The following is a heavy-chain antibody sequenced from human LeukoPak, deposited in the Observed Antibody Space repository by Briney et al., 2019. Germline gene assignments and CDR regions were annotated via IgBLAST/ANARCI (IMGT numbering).Heavy chain of an antibody. CDR1: GASISSSRYY. V-gene: IGHV4-39*01. CDR2: IYYSGNT. Sequence: SETLSLTCTVSGASISSSRYYWGWIRQPPGKGLEWIGSIYYSGNTYYNPSLKSRVAISVDTAKNQFSLRLRSVTAADTAVYYCARVSYDSSGYYYDYWGQGTLVTVSS. D-gene: IGHD3-22*01. CDR3: ARVSYDSSGYYYDY. J-gene: IGHJ4*02.